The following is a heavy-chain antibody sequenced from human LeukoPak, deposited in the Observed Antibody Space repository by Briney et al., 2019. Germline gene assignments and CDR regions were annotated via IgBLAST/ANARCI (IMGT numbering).Heavy chain of an antibody. J-gene: IGHJ4*02. CDR1: GGSFSGYY. CDR3: ARGVGATFGN. CDR2: INHSGST. V-gene: IGHV4-34*01. Sequence: SETLSLTRAVYGGSFSGYYWSWIRQPPGKGLEWIGEINHSGSTNYNPSLKSRVTISVDTSKNQFSLKLSSVTAADTAVYYCARGVGATFGNWGQGTLVTVSS. D-gene: IGHD1-26*01.